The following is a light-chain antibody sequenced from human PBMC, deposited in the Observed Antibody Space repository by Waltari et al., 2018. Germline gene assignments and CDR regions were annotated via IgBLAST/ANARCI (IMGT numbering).Light chain of an antibody. CDR2: DVT. V-gene: IGLV2-14*03. J-gene: IGLJ2*01. CDR3: SSYTSSSALV. CDR1: SSDVGGYNH. Sequence: QSALTQSASVSGSPGQSITISCTGTSSDVGGYNHVSWYQQHPGKAPKLMIYDVTNRPSWVSNGFTGSKYGNTASLTISELQAEDEADYYCSSYTSSSALVFGGGTKLTVL.